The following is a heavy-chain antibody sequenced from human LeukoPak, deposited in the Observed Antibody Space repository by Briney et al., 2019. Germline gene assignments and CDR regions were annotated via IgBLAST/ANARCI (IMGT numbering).Heavy chain of an antibody. J-gene: IGHJ3*02. Sequence: SETLSLTCAVYGGSFSGYYWSWIRQPPGKGLEWIGEINHSGSTNYNPSLKSRVTISVDTSKNQFSLKLSSVTAADTAVYYCATQAITIFGVVIIKGAFDIWGQGTMVTVSS. CDR1: GGSFSGYY. CDR3: ATQAITIFGVVIIKGAFDI. V-gene: IGHV4-34*01. CDR2: INHSGST. D-gene: IGHD3-3*01.